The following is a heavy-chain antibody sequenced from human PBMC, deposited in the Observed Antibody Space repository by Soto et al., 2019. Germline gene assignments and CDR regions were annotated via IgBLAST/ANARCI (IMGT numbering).Heavy chain of an antibody. Sequence: PSETLSLTCTVSGGSISSYYWSWIRQPPGKGLEWIGHIYYSGSTNYNPSLKSRVTISVDTSKNQFSLKLSSVTAADTAVYYCARGPGYDWATFDYWGQGTLVTVSS. CDR3: ARGPGYDWATFDY. CDR1: GGSISSYY. J-gene: IGHJ4*02. CDR2: IYYSGST. V-gene: IGHV4-59*01. D-gene: IGHD5-12*01.